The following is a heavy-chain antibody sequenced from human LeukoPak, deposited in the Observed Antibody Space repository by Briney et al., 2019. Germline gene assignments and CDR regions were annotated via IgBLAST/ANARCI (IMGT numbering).Heavy chain of an antibody. Sequence: SETLSLTCTVSGGSISSYYWSWIRQPPGKGLEWIGYIYYSGSTNYNPSLKSRVTISVDTSKNQFSLKLSSVTAADTAVYYCARSRGYNWNLLPYNWFYPWGQGTLVTVSS. V-gene: IGHV4-59*01. CDR3: ARSRGYNWNLLPYNWFYP. CDR1: GGSISSYY. J-gene: IGHJ5*02. D-gene: IGHD1-7*01. CDR2: IYYSGST.